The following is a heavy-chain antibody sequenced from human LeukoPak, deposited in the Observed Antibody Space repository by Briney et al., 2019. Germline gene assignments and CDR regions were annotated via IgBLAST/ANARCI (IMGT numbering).Heavy chain of an antibody. CDR1: GYTFTSYY. V-gene: IGHV1-46*01. Sequence: GASVKVSCKASGYTFTSYYMHWVRQAPGQGLERMGIINPSGGSTSYAQKFQGRVTMTRDTSTSTVYMELSSPRSEDTAVYYCARERIGVSAPDYWGQGTLVTVSS. D-gene: IGHD3-3*01. CDR2: INPSGGST. J-gene: IGHJ4*02. CDR3: ARERIGVSAPDY.